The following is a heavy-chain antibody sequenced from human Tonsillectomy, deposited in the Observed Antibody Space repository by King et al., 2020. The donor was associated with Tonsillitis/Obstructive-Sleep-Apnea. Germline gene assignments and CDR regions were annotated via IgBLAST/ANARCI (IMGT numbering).Heavy chain of an antibody. J-gene: IGHJ3*02. CDR2: IYPGDSAT. CDR1: GYSFTTYW. Sequence: QLVQSGAEVKKPGESLKISCLGSGYSFTTYWIAWVRQMPGKGLEWMGIIYPGDSATRYSPSFQGQVTISADKSISTAYLQWRSLKASDTAMYFCARHGIIRGVFPDAFDIWGQGTTVTVSS. V-gene: IGHV5-51*01. D-gene: IGHD3-10*01. CDR3: ARHGIIRGVFPDAFDI.